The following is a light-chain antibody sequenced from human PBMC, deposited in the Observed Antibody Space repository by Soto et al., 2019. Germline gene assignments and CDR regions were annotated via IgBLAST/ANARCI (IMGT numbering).Light chain of an antibody. V-gene: IGKV1-39*01. CDR2: AAS. J-gene: IGKJ1*01. Sequence: DIQMTQSPSSLSASVGDRVTITCRASQSISSYLNWYQQKPGKAPKLLIYAASSLQSGVPLRFSGSGSGTDFTLTISSLQPEDFATYYCQQYYSYLWTFGQGTKVEIK. CDR1: QSISSY. CDR3: QQYYSYLWT.